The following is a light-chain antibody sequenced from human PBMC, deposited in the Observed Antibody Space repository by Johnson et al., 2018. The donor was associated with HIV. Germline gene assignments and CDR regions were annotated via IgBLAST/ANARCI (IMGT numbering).Light chain of an antibody. V-gene: IGLV1-51*01. CDR3: GTWDSSLSAYV. CDR1: SSNVGSSS. J-gene: IGLJ1*01. CDR2: DNN. Sequence: QPVLTQPPSVSAAPGQTVTISCSGSSSNVGSSSVSWYRQVPGTAPKLLIYDNNKRPSGIPDRFSGSTSGTSATLGITGLQPGDEADYYCGTWDSSLSAYVFGTGTKVTVL.